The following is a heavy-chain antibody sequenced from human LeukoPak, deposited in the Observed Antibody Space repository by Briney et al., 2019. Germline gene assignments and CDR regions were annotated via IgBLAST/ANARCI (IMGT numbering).Heavy chain of an antibody. CDR3: AKGLDDYIWGSYRYTFFDS. CDR2: IRGSGEST. CDR1: EFTFSTYA. Sequence: GGSLRLSCAASEFTFSTYAMSWVRQAPGKGLEWVSAIRGSGESTYYADTVRGRFYISRDNSKNTLYPQMNSLRAEDTAVYYCAKGLDDYIWGSYRYTFFDSWGQGTLVTVSS. D-gene: IGHD3-16*02. V-gene: IGHV3-23*01. J-gene: IGHJ4*02.